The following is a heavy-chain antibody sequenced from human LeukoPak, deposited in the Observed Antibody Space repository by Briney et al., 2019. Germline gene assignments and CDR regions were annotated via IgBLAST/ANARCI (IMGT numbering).Heavy chain of an antibody. D-gene: IGHD5-12*01. J-gene: IGHJ4*02. CDR3: ALLSYGGYGTNYFDY. V-gene: IGHV1-24*01. CDR1: GYTLTELS. CDR2: FDPEDGET. Sequence: ASVKVSCKVSGYTLTELSMHWVRQAPGKGLEWMGGFDPEDGETIYAQKFRGRVTMTEDTSTDTAYMELSSLRSEDTAVYYCALLSYGGYGTNYFDYWGQGTLVTVSS.